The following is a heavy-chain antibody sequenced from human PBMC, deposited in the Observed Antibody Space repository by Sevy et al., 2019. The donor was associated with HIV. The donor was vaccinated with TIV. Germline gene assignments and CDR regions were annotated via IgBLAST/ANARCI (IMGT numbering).Heavy chain of an antibody. CDR2: ISGSGGST. D-gene: IGHD3-9*01. J-gene: IGHJ5*02. V-gene: IGHV3-23*01. CDR1: GFTFSSYA. Sequence: GGSLRLPCAASGFTFSSYAMSWVRQAPGKGLEWVSAISGSGGSTYYADSVKGRFTISRDNSKNTLYLQMNSLRAEDTAVYYCAKEYYDILTGYSPNWFDPWGQGTLVTVSS. CDR3: AKEYYDILTGYSPNWFDP.